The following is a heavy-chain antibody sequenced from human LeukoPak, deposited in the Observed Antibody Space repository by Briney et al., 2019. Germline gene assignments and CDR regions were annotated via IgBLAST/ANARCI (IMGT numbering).Heavy chain of an antibody. Sequence: SEALSLTCTVSGGSISGGSYYWSWIRQPTGKGLEWIGRIYTSGSTNYNPSLKSRVTISVDTSKNQFSLKLSSVTAADTAVYYCARVVGSGWKFDYWGQGTLVTVSS. CDR3: ARVVGSGWKFDY. V-gene: IGHV4-61*02. J-gene: IGHJ4*02. CDR2: IYTSGST. CDR1: GGSISGGSYY. D-gene: IGHD6-19*01.